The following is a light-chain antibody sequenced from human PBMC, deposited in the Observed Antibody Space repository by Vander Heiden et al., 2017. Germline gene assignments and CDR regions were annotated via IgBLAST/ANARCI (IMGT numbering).Light chain of an antibody. CDR3: QQHSNRPPIT. V-gene: IGKV3-11*01. Sequence: DIVLPQSPATLSLSPGERATLSCRASQSINIYLAWYQQKPGQTPRLLIYDASKRATNIPARFSGSGYGTDFTLTISSREPEDVAVYYCQQHSNRPPITFGRGTQV. J-gene: IGKJ4*01. CDR2: DAS. CDR1: QSINIY.